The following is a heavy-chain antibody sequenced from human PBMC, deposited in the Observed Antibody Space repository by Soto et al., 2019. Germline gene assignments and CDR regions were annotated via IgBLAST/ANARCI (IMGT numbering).Heavy chain of an antibody. J-gene: IGHJ6*02. Sequence: QVQLVQSGGEVKKPGASVKVSCKTSGYSFTTYGISWVRQAPGQGLEWMGWISAYNGNTNYAQKLQDRATMTTDTSTSTAYMELRSLRSDDRAVYYCAREGPAHYYYYGMDVWGQGSTVTVS. V-gene: IGHV1-18*01. CDR2: ISAYNGNT. CDR3: AREGPAHYYYYGMDV. CDR1: GYSFTTYG.